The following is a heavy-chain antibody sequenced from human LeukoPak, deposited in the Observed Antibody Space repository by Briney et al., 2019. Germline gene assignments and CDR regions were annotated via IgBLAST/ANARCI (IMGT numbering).Heavy chain of an antibody. CDR3: ARSAKYYYYYYMDV. J-gene: IGHJ6*03. CDR2: MNPNSGNT. Sequence: EASVKVSCKASGYTFTSYDINWVRQATGQGLEWMGWMNPNSGNTGYAQKFQGRVTMTRNTSISTAYMELSSLRSEDTAVCYCARSAKYYYYYYMDVWGKGTTVTVSS. CDR1: GYTFTSYD. V-gene: IGHV1-8*01.